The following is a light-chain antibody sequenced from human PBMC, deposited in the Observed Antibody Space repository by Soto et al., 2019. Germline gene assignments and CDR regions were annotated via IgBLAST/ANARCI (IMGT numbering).Light chain of an antibody. CDR3: QQRNVWPPIT. J-gene: IGKJ5*01. Sequence: VFTHSPSILSLSRLYIATLSCKPSQSIHTSLAWYQQKPGQPPRLVVYDSTLRANGVPDRFGGSRSGTEFTLTINNLEPEDFAVYYCQQRNVWPPITFGQGTRLEIK. V-gene: IGKV3-11*01. CDR2: DST. CDR1: QSIHTS.